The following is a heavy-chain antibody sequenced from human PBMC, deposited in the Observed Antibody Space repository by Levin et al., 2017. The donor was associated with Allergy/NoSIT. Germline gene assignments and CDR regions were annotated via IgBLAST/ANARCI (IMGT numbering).Heavy chain of an antibody. J-gene: IGHJ4*02. Sequence: GGSLRLSCAASGFIVSNHYMTWVRQGPGKGLECVSVIYSDGSTYYADSVRGRFTISRDSFRNTLSLQMNSLRDADTAVYYCTKGHYSGVYQWGQGTLVTVSS. CDR3: TKGHYSGVYQ. V-gene: IGHV3-53*01. CDR2: IYSDGST. D-gene: IGHD2-2*01. CDR1: GFIVSNHY.